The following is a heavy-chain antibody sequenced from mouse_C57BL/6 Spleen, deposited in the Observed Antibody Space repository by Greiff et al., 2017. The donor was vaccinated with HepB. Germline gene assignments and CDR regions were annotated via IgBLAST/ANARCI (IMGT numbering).Heavy chain of an antibody. Sequence: EVQLVESGPGLVKPSQSLSLTCSVTGYSITSGYYWNWIRQFPGNKLEWMGYISYDGSNNYNPSLKNRISITRDTSKNQFFLKLNSVTTEDTATYYCARDIYYYGSSPLYAMDYWGQGTSVTVSS. CDR1: GYSITSGYY. CDR2: ISYDGSN. D-gene: IGHD1-1*01. CDR3: ARDIYYYGSSPLYAMDY. V-gene: IGHV3-6*01. J-gene: IGHJ4*01.